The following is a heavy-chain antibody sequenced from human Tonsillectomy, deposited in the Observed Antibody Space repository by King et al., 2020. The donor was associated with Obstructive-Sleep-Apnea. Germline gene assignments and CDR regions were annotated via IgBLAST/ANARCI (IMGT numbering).Heavy chain of an antibody. CDR2: IYYSGST. J-gene: IGHJ6*02. Sequence: QLQESGPGLVKPSETLSLTCTVSGGSISSTSDYWGWIRQPPGKGLEWIGNIYYSGSTYSNPSLKSRVTISVDMSKNQFALKLSSVTAAETAVYYCASERDIYGMDVWGQGTTVTVSS. CDR3: ASERDIYGMDV. CDR1: GGSISSTSDY. V-gene: IGHV4-39*06.